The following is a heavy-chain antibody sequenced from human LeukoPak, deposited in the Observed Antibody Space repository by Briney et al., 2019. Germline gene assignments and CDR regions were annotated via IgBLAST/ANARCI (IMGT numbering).Heavy chain of an antibody. Sequence: GGSLRLSCVVSGFPFSSYAMSWVRQAPGKGLEWVSGISGSGDDTYYAASVKGRFIVSRDTSKNTLYLQMNSLRAEDTAVYYCAKDPLNALMVSPTFDYWGQGTLVAVSS. CDR3: AKDPLNALMVSPTFDY. J-gene: IGHJ4*02. V-gene: IGHV3-23*01. CDR1: GFPFSSYA. D-gene: IGHD3-10*01. CDR2: ISGSGDDT.